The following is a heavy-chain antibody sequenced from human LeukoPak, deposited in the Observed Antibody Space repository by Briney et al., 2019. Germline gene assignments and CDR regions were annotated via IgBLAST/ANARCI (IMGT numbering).Heavy chain of an antibody. Sequence: PGRSLRLSCAASGFAFSSYAMSWVRQAPGEGLEWVSTTSGSGGSTDYSDSVTGRFTISRDNSKNTLYLQMNSLRADDTALYYCAKGGSFRAFDYWGQGTLVTVSS. CDR3: AKGGSFRAFDY. J-gene: IGHJ4*02. CDR1: GFAFSSYA. D-gene: IGHD6-13*01. CDR2: TSGSGGST. V-gene: IGHV3-23*01.